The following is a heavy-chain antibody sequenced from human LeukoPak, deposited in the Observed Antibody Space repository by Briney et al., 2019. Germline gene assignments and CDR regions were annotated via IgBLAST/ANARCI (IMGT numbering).Heavy chain of an antibody. D-gene: IGHD6-13*01. J-gene: IGHJ3*02. V-gene: IGHV3-21*04. CDR1: GFTFSSDN. CDR3: AKDEDSSSWHWAAFDI. Sequence: SGGSLRLSCAASGFTFSSDNMNWVRQAPGKGLEWVSSISSSSSYIYYAGSVKGRFTISRDNSKNTLYLQMNSLRAEDTAVYYCAKDEDSSSWHWAAFDIWGQGTMVTVSP. CDR2: ISSSSSYI.